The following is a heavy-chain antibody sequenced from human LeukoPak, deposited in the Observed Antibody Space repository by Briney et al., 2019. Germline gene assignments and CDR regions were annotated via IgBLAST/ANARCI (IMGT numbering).Heavy chain of an antibody. Sequence: SVKVSCKASGGTFSSYAISWVRQAPGQGLEWMGGIIPIFGTANYAQKFQGRVTITADKSTSTAYMELSSLRAEDTAVYYCARELGSIAVSPWGQGTLVTVSS. CDR3: ARELGSIAVSP. CDR2: IIPIFGTA. CDR1: GGTFSSYA. J-gene: IGHJ5*02. V-gene: IGHV1-69*06. D-gene: IGHD6-19*01.